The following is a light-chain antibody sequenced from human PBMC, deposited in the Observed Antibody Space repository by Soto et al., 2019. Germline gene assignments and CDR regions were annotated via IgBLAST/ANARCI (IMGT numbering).Light chain of an antibody. Sequence: EIVMTQSPATLSVSPGKRATLSCRASQSVSNNLAWYQQKPGQAPRLVIYRASTKATGIPARFSGSGSGTEVTLTISSLQSEDFAVCCCQQFNNWPPTFGQGTKVDIK. CDR3: QQFNNWPPT. J-gene: IGKJ1*01. V-gene: IGKV3-15*01. CDR2: RAS. CDR1: QSVSNN.